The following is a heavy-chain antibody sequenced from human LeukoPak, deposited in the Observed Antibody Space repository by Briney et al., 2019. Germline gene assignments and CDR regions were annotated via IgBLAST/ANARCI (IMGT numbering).Heavy chain of an antibody. CDR2: IYSSDNI. D-gene: IGHD6-25*01. V-gene: IGHV4-59*08. CDR1: GTSIRGHY. J-gene: IGHJ5*02. CDR3: AGLHFASAEEFDP. Sequence: PSETLSLTCTVSGTSIRGHYWSWIRQPPGKGLEWIGYIYSSDNILYNPFLESRVTLSVDTFNNQFSLSLTSVTAADTAVYYCAGLHFASAEEFDPWGQGTLVTVSS.